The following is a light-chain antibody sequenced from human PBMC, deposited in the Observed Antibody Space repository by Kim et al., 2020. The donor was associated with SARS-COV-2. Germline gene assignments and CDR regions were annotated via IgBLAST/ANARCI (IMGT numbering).Light chain of an antibody. J-gene: IGKJ5*01. V-gene: IGKV3-15*01. Sequence: SPGERATLSCRASQSVGKNVAWYQQKPGQAPRLVIYDASSRATAIPARFSASGFGTEFTLTISSLQSEDFAVYYCQQYDNWPPITFGQGTRLEIK. CDR2: DAS. CDR3: QQYDNWPPIT. CDR1: QSVGKN.